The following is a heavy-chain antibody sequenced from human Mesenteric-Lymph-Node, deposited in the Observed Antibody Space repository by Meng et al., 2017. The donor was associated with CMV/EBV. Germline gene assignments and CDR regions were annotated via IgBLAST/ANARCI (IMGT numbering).Heavy chain of an antibody. V-gene: IGHV3-21*01. CDR3: ARVKADVGATDY. CDR1: GFTFSSYS. Sequence: GESLKISCAASGFTFSSYSMNWVRQAPGKGLEWVSSISSRSSYIYYADSVKGRFTISRDNAKNSLYLQMNSLRAEDTAVYYCARVKADVGATDYWGQGTLVTVSS. CDR2: ISSRSSYI. D-gene: IGHD1-26*01. J-gene: IGHJ4*02.